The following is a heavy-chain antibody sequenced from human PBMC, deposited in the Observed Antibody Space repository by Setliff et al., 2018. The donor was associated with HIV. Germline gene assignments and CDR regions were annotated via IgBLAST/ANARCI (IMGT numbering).Heavy chain of an antibody. CDR3: ARGRYYDSGTYFTET. CDR2: FVPMFGSA. Sequence: SVKVSCKASGGSFSNYAFSWVRQAPGQGLEWMGGFVPMFGSANYAQKSQGRLTITADESTTTVYMELSRFRSEDTAVYYCARGRYYDSGTYFTETWGQGTLVTVSS. V-gene: IGHV1-69*13. CDR1: GGSFSNYA. D-gene: IGHD3-10*01. J-gene: IGHJ5*02.